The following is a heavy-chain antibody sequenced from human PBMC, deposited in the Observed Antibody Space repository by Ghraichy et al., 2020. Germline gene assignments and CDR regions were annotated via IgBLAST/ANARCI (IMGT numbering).Heavy chain of an antibody. CDR1: GGSISSYY. D-gene: IGHD3-9*01. V-gene: IGHV4-59*08. J-gene: IGHJ6*02. CDR3: ARQGTLRYFDWLSGYYYYYGMDV. Sequence: GSLRLSCTVSGGSISSYYWSWIRQPPGKGLEWIGYIYYSGSTNYNPSLKSRVTISVDTSKNQFSLKLSSVTAADTAVYYCARQGTLRYFDWLSGYYYYYGMDVWGQGTTVTVSS. CDR2: IYYSGST.